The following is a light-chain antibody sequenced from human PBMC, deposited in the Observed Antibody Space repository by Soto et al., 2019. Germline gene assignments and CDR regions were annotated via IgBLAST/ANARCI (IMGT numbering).Light chain of an antibody. CDR1: QDISNY. V-gene: IGKV1-33*01. Sequence: DIQMTHSPSSLSASVGDRVTITCQASQDISNYLNWYQQKPGKAPKLLIYDASNLETGVPSRFSGSGSGTDFTFTISRLQPEDIATYYCQQYDNLPLTLGGGTKVDIK. J-gene: IGKJ4*01. CDR3: QQYDNLPLT. CDR2: DAS.